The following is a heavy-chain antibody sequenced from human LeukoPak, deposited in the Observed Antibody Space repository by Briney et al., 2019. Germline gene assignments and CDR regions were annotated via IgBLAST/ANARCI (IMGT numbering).Heavy chain of an antibody. D-gene: IGHD3-3*01. CDR3: ARDREITIFGVGYYYGMDV. V-gene: IGHV4-61*02. Sequence: SETLSLTCTVSGGSISSGSYYWSWIRQPAGKGLEWIGRIYTSGSTNYNPSLKSRVTISVDTSKNQFSLKLSSVNAADTAVYYCARDREITIFGVGYYYGMDVWGQGTTVTVSS. CDR1: GGSISSGSYY. CDR2: IYTSGST. J-gene: IGHJ6*02.